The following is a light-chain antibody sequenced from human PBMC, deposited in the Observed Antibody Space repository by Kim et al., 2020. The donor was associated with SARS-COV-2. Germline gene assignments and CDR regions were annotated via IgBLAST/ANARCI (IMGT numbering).Light chain of an antibody. CDR1: SLRSYY. V-gene: IGLV3-19*01. J-gene: IGLJ1*01. CDR2: GKN. Sequence: LGQTVRHTCQGDSLRSYYASWYQQKPGQAPVLVIYGKNNRPSGIPDRFSGSSSGNTASLTITGAQAEDEADYYCNSRDSSGNHHYVFGTGTKVTVL. CDR3: NSRDSSGNHHYV.